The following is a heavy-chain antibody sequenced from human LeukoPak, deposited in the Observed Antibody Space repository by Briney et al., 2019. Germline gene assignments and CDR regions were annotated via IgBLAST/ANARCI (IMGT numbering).Heavy chain of an antibody. CDR3: ARDMVRGVAEIDY. V-gene: IGHV3-7*05. J-gene: IGHJ4*02. D-gene: IGHD3-10*01. Sequence: AGGSLRLSCAASGFTFSRHSISWVRQAPGKGLEWVANIKQDGSEKYYVDSVKGRFTISRDNAKNSLYLQMNSLRAEDTAVYYCARDMVRGVAEIDYWGQGTLVTVSS. CDR2: IKQDGSEK. CDR1: GFTFSRHS.